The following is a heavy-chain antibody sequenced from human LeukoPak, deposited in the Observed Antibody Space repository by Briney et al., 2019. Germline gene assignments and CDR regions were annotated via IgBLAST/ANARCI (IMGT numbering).Heavy chain of an antibody. J-gene: IGHJ3*02. Sequence: PGGSLRLSCAASGFTFDDYAMHWVRQAPGKGLEWVSGISWNSGSIGYADSVKGRFTISRDNAKNSLYLQMNSLRAEDTALYYCASIAAAGNHAALTFDIWGQGTMVTVSS. V-gene: IGHV3-9*01. CDR1: GFTFDDYA. D-gene: IGHD6-13*01. CDR2: ISWNSGSI. CDR3: ASIAAAGNHAALTFDI.